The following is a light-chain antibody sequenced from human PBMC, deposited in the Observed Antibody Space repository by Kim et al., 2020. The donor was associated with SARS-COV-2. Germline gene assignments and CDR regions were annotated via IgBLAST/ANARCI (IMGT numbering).Light chain of an antibody. V-gene: IGLV3-19*01. CDR3: NSRDSSGNPV. CDR2: GKN. CDR1: SLRSYY. J-gene: IGLJ2*01. Sequence: SSELTQDPAVSVALGQTVRITCQGDSLRSYYASWYQPKPGQAPVLVIYGKNNRPSGIPDRFSGSSSGKTASLTITGAQAEDEAGYYCNSRDSSGNPVFGG.